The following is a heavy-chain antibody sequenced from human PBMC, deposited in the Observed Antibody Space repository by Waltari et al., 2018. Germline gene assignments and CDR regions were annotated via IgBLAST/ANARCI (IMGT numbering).Heavy chain of an antibody. Sequence: QLQLQESGSGLVKPSETLSLTCDVSGYSTSSGYYCGWIRQPPGKGLEGIGSIYHSGSTYYDPTLKSRVTISVDTAKNPCSLRLGSVTAAATAVYYCARHGYGSGPYYFDYWGQGTLVTVSS. D-gene: IGHD6-19*01. CDR3: ARHGYGSGPYYFDY. CDR1: GYSTSSGYY. J-gene: IGHJ4*02. V-gene: IGHV4-38-2*01. CDR2: IYHSGST.